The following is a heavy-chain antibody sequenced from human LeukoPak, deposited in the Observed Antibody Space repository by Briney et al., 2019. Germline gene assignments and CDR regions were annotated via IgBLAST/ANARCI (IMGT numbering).Heavy chain of an antibody. CDR3: ARGQWLLF. Sequence: PGGSLRLSCVASGFTFTDYWMGWVRQAPGRGPEWVANMNQDGSEKLCVDSVKGRFTISRDNGKHSVSLQMNSLRAEDTAVYYCARGQWLLFRGQGSLVTVSS. V-gene: IGHV3-7*04. D-gene: IGHD6-19*01. CDR1: GFTFTDYW. CDR2: MNQDGSEK. J-gene: IGHJ1*01.